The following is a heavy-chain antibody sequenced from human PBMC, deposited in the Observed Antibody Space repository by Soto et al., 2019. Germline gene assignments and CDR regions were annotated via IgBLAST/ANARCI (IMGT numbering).Heavy chain of an antibody. CDR1: GGSISSGGYS. D-gene: IGHD6-13*01. V-gene: IGHV4-30-2*01. CDR3: ARLQAAAGDNDLTFDY. CDR2: IYHSGST. J-gene: IGHJ4*02. Sequence: SETVSLTCAVSGGSISSGGYSWSWIRQPPGKGLEWIGYIYHSGSTYYNPSLKSRVSISVDRSKNQFSLKLSSVTAADTAMYYCARLQAAAGDNDLTFDYWGQGTLVTVSS.